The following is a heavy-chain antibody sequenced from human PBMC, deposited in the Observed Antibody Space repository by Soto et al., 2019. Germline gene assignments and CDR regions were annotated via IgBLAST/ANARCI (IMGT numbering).Heavy chain of an antibody. CDR2: IYSNGST. CDR3: ARAYSTGGPIDY. Sequence: QVQLQESGPGLVKPSETLSLTCTVSGGSISTYYWSWIRQPAGKGLEWIGRIYSNGSTYYNPSLKSRLTMSLDTSSKRFSLRLNSVTAADMAVYYCARAYSTGGPIDYWGRGTLVTVSS. CDR1: GGSISTYY. V-gene: IGHV4-4*07. D-gene: IGHD2-8*02. J-gene: IGHJ4*02.